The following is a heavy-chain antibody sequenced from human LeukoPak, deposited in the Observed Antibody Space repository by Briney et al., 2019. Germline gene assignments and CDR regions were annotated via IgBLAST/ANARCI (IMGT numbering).Heavy chain of an antibody. D-gene: IGHD5-18*01. Sequence: GGSLTLSCAASGFTFSSYAMSWVRQAPGKGLEWVSSTFQGGGEIHYADSVRGRFTISRDNSRSTLFLQMNSLRGEDTAIYYCATYRQVMLPFEAWGQGTLVTVSS. CDR1: GFTFSSYA. V-gene: IGHV3-23*01. J-gene: IGHJ5*02. CDR2: TFQGGGEI. CDR3: ATYRQVMLPFEA.